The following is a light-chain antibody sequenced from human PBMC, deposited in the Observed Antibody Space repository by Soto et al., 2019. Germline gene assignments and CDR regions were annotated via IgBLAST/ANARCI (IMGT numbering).Light chain of an antibody. V-gene: IGKV3-20*01. CDR2: GAS. CDR1: QSVSTNY. J-gene: IGKJ1*01. Sequence: EIVLTQSPGTLSLSPGERATLSCSTSQSVSTNYLAWYQQKPGQAPRLLIYGASNRATGIPDRFSGSGSGTDSTLTISRLEPEDFAVYYCQQYGSSGTFGQGTK. CDR3: QQYGSSGT.